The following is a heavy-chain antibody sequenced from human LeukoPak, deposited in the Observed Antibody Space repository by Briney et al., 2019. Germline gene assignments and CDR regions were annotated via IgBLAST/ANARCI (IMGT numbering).Heavy chain of an antibody. D-gene: IGHD6-19*01. V-gene: IGHV4-59*08. CDR1: GGSISTYY. CDR2: FDHSGKT. CDR3: ARHGSSASSGWYRLDY. Sequence: SETLSLTCTVSGGSISTYYWSWLRQPPGKRLEGGGYFDHSGKTNYNPSLKSRVTISEDMYKNEFSLKLSSVTASDTAVYYCARHGSSASSGWYRLDYWGQGTLVTVSS. J-gene: IGHJ4*02.